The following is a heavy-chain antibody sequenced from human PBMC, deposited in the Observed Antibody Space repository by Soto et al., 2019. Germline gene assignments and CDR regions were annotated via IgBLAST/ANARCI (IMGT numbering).Heavy chain of an antibody. V-gene: IGHV4-34*01. D-gene: IGHD3-16*01. CDR3: GGPHLRGVGEHYYYGRDV. Sequence: PSETLSLTCAVYGGSFSGYYWSWIRQPPGKGLEWIGEINHSGSTNYNPSLKSRVTISVDTSKNQFSLKLSSVTAADTAVYYCGGPHLRGVGEHYYYGRDVGGKGTRVTVSS. CDR1: GGSFSGYY. J-gene: IGHJ6*04. CDR2: INHSGST.